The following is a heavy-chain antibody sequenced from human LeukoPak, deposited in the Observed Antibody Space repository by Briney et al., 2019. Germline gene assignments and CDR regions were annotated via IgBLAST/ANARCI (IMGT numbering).Heavy chain of an antibody. V-gene: IGHV4-34*01. D-gene: IGHD2-2*01. CDR3: ARDRSRVVVVPAARAFDI. Sequence: PSETLSLTCAVYGGSFSGYYWSWIRQPPGKGLEWIGEINHSGSTNYNPSLKSRVTISVDTSKNQFSLKLSSVTAAGTAVYYCARDRSRVVVVPAARAFDIWGQGTMVTVSS. J-gene: IGHJ3*02. CDR2: INHSGST. CDR1: GGSFSGYY.